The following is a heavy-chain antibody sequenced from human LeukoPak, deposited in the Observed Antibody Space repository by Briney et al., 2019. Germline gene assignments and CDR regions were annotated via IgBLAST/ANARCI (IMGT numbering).Heavy chain of an antibody. V-gene: IGHV3-9*01. D-gene: IGHD1-26*01. Sequence: GRSLRLSCAASGFTFDDYAMHWVRQAPGKGLEWVSGISWNSGSIGYADSVKGRFTISRDNAKNSLYLQMNSLRAEDTALYYCAKGGLGGELLRVFDYWGQGTLVTVSS. CDR1: GFTFDDYA. CDR2: ISWNSGSI. CDR3: AKGGLGGELLRVFDY. J-gene: IGHJ4*02.